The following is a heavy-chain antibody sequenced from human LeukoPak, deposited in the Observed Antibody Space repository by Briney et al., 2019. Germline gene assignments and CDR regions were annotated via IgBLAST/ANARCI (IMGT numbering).Heavy chain of an antibody. CDR3: ARGGFGELLGFDY. V-gene: IGHV1-3*01. Sequence: ASVKVSCKASGYTFTSYAMHWVRQAPGQRLEWMGWINAGNGNTKYSQKFQGRVTITRDASASTAYMELSSLRSEDTAVYYCARGGFGELLGFDYWGQGTLVTVSS. CDR1: GYTFTSYA. J-gene: IGHJ4*02. CDR2: INAGNGNT. D-gene: IGHD3-10*01.